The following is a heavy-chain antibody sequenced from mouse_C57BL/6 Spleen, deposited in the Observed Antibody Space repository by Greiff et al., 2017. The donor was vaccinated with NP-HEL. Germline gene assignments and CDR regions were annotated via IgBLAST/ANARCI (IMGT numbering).Heavy chain of an antibody. CDR1: GYTFTDYY. Sequence: VQLQQSGPELVKPGASVKISCKASGYTFTDYYMNWVKQSHGKSLEWIGDINPNNGGTSYNQKFKGKATLTVDKSSSTAYMELRSLTSEDSAVYYCARGHDYDDYWGQGTTLTVSS. CDR3: ARGHDYDDY. CDR2: INPNNGGT. D-gene: IGHD2-4*01. J-gene: IGHJ2*01. V-gene: IGHV1-26*01.